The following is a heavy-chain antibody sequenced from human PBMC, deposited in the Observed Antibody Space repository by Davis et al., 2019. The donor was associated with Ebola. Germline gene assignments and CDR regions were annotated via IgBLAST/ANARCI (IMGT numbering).Heavy chain of an antibody. CDR3: ARVGYSSSEDY. D-gene: IGHD6-6*01. J-gene: IGHJ4*02. CDR1: GFTFSSYS. Sequence: GESLKISCAASGFTFSSYSMNWVRQAPGKGLEWVSSISSSSSYIYYADSVKGRFTISRDNAKNSLYLQMNSLRAEDTAVYYCARVGYSSSEDYWGQGTLVTVSS. V-gene: IGHV3-21*01. CDR2: ISSSSSYI.